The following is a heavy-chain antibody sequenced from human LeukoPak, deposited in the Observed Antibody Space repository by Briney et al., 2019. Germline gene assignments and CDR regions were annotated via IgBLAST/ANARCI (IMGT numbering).Heavy chain of an antibody. CDR1: LDSTTSNF. CDR3: AREILGGFNPGAY. V-gene: IGHV4-4*02. CDR2: IHRSGSP. D-gene: IGHD1-14*01. Sequence: PSETLSLTCTVSLDSTTSNFWSWVHQPPGKGLEWIGEIHRSGSPNYNPSLQSRVTISIYRSRNQIALELSSVTAADTAVYYCAREILGGFNPGAYWGQGTLVTVSS. J-gene: IGHJ4*02.